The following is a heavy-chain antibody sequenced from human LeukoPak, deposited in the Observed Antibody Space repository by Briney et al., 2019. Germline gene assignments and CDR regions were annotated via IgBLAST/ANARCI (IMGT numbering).Heavy chain of an antibody. D-gene: IGHD6-6*01. CDR2: INTNSGGT. V-gene: IGHV1-2*06. J-gene: IGHJ4*02. CDR3: ARAHQYSSSFYPLLNFDY. CDR1: GYTFTGYY. Sequence: ASVKVSCKASGYTFTGYYMHWVRQAPGQGLEWMGRINTNSGGTNYAQKLQGRVTMTRDTSISTAYMELSRLRSDDTAVYYCARAHQYSSSFYPLLNFDYWGQGTLVTVSS.